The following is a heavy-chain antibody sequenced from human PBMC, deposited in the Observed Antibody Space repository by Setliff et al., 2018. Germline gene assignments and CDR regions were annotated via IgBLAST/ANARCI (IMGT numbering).Heavy chain of an antibody. CDR1: GFTFSSYA. D-gene: IGHD1-26*01. CDR2: IHGEGINT. V-gene: IGHV3-23*01. CDR3: MKKIIAGGGPPYDYFDY. Sequence: LRLSCAASGFTFSSYAMSWVRQAPGKGLEWVSSIHGEGINTYYADSVKGRFTISRDNSKNTLFLQMNSLRADDTALYYCMKKIIAGGGPPYDYFDYWGQGTLVTVSS. J-gene: IGHJ4*02.